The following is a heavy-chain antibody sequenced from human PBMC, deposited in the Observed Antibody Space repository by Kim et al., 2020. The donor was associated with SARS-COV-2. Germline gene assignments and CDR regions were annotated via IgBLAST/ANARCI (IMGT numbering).Heavy chain of an antibody. Sequence: ASVKVSCKASGYTFTGYYMHWVRQAPGQGPEWMGRINPNSGGTNYAQKFQGRVTMTRDTSITTAYMELSRLRSDDTAVYYCARDQSGDTDMVVYYYYYAMDVWGQGTTVTVSS. CDR1: GYTFTGYY. CDR2: INPNSGGT. V-gene: IGHV1-2*06. J-gene: IGHJ6*02. D-gene: IGHD5-18*01. CDR3: ARDQSGDTDMVVYYYYYAMDV.